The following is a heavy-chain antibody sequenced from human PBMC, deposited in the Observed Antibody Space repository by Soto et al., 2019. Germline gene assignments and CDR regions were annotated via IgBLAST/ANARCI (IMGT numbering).Heavy chain of an antibody. CDR1: DGSIGSDY. CDR2: IDYIGNT. D-gene: IGHD3-10*02. Sequence: SDTLSLTCTVSDGSIGSDYWSWIRQPPGKGLEWLGNIDYIGNTKYNPSLKSRVTMSIDTSKNRFSLKLASVTTADTAVYYCAGMFDNYVNGNWFDPWGQGNLVTV. CDR3: AGMFDNYVNGNWFDP. V-gene: IGHV4-59*01. J-gene: IGHJ5*02.